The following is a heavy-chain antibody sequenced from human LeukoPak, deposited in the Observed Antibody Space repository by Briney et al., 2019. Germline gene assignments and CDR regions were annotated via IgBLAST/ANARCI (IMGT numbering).Heavy chain of an antibody. D-gene: IGHD2-2*01. Sequence: GSSVKVSCKASGGTLSSYAISWVRQAPGQGLEWMGRIIPILGIANYAQKFQGRVTITADKSTSTAYMELSSLRSEDTAVYYCARAPLDPIVVVPAATLTDGDAFDIWGQGTMVTVSS. CDR1: GGTLSSYA. V-gene: IGHV1-69*04. CDR3: ARAPLDPIVVVPAATLTDGDAFDI. CDR2: IIPILGIA. J-gene: IGHJ3*02.